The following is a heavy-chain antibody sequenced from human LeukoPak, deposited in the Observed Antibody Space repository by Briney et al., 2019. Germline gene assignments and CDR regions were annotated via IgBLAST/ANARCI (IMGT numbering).Heavy chain of an antibody. J-gene: IGHJ4*02. CDR2: IIPIFGTA. D-gene: IGHD6-13*01. Sequence: SVKVSCKASGGTFSSYAISWVRQAPGQGLEWMGGIIPIFGTANYAQKFQGRVTITADESTSTAYMELSSLRSEDTAVYYCAIPAQGSSWYGDRGSYFDYWGQGTLVTVSS. V-gene: IGHV1-69*13. CDR3: AIPAQGSSWYGDRGSYFDY. CDR1: GGTFSSYA.